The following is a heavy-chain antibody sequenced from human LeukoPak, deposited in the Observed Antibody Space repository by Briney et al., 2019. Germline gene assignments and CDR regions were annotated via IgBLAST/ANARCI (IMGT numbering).Heavy chain of an antibody. CDR1: GFTVSSNY. Sequence: GGSLRLSCAASGFTVSSNYMSWVRQAPGKGLEWVSVIYSGGSTYYADSVKGRFTISRHNSKNTLYLQMNSLRAEDTAVYYCARDTGLWFGELSTFWYWGQGTLVTVSS. D-gene: IGHD3-10*01. V-gene: IGHV3-53*04. CDR3: ARDTGLWFGELSTFWY. CDR2: IYSGGST. J-gene: IGHJ4*02.